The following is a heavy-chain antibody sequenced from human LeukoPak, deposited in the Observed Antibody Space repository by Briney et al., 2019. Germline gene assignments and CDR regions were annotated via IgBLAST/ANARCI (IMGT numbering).Heavy chain of an antibody. D-gene: IGHD3-22*01. CDR2: IIPIFGTA. V-gene: IGHV1-69*05. CDR3: ARDNDSSGYHTTDY. J-gene: IGHJ4*02. CDR1: GGTFSSYA. Sequence: SVKVSCKASGGTFSSYANSWVRQAPGQGLEWMGRIIPIFGTANYAQKFQGRVTITTDESTSTAYMELSSLRSEDTAVYYCARDNDSSGYHTTDYWGQGTLVTVSS.